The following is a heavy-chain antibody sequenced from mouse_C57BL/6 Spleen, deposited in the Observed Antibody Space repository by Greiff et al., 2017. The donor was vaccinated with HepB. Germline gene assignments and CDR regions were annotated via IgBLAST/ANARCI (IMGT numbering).Heavy chain of an antibody. V-gene: IGHV1-82*01. CDR3: ARHWFYAMYY. CDR2: IYPGDGDT. Sequence: QVQLQQSGPELVKPGASVKISCKASGYAFSSSWMNWVKQRPGKGLEWIGRIYPGDGDTNYNGKFKGKATLTADKSSSTAYMQLSSLPSEDSAVYFCARHWFYAMYYWGQGTSVTVSS. J-gene: IGHJ4*01. CDR1: GYAFSSSW. D-gene: IGHD2-2*01.